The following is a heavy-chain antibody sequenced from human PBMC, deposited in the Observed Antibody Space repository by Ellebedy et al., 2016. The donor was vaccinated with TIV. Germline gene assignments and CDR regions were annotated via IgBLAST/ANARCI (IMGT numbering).Heavy chain of an antibody. CDR1: GYTFTSYA. Sequence: AASVKVSCKASGYTFTSYAMHWVRQAPGQRLEWMGWINAGNGNTKYSQKFQGRVTMTRNTSISTAYMELSSLRSEDTAVYYCARGHTRFLESVLGYWGQGTLVTVSS. CDR3: ARGHTRFLESVLGY. V-gene: IGHV1-3*01. D-gene: IGHD3-3*01. CDR2: INAGNGNT. J-gene: IGHJ4*02.